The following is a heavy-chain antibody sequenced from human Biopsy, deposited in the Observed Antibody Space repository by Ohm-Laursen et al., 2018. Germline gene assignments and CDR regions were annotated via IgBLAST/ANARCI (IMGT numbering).Heavy chain of an antibody. J-gene: IGHJ4*02. CDR1: RYTFTGDY. V-gene: IGHV1-2*02. Sequence: GSSVKVSCKASRYTFTGDYIHWVRQAPGQGLEWMGWIDPKCGDTKFAQKFQGRVTMTRDTSTSTIYMDLSSLRSDDTAVYYCAEDLLEWLEPSWGQGTLVIVSS. D-gene: IGHD3-3*01. CDR3: AEDLLEWLEPS. CDR2: IDPKCGDT.